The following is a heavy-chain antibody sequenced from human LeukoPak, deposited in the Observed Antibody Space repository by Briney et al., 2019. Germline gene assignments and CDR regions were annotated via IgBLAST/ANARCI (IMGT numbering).Heavy chain of an antibody. Sequence: GGSLRLSCAASGFTFSDYYMSWLRQAPGKGLEWVSYISSSSSHTHYADSVKGRFTISRDNAKNSLYLQVNSLRVEDTAVYYCARVKGSYSVDYWGQGTLVIVSS. J-gene: IGHJ4*02. V-gene: IGHV3-11*06. CDR3: ARVKGSYSVDY. D-gene: IGHD3-10*01. CDR2: ISSSSSHT. CDR1: GFTFSDYY.